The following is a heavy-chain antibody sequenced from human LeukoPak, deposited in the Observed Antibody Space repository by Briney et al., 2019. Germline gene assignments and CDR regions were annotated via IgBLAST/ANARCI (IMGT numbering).Heavy chain of an antibody. J-gene: IGHJ4*02. V-gene: IGHV1-69*06. CDR1: GGTFSNYA. D-gene: IGHD1-26*01. Sequence: SVKVSCKASGGTFSNYAISWVRQAPGQGLEWMGGIIPIFGTANYAQKFQGRVTITADKSTSTAYMELSSLRSEDTAVYYCARDQSGGGASFDYWGQGTLVTVSS. CDR2: IIPIFGTA. CDR3: ARDQSGGGASFDY.